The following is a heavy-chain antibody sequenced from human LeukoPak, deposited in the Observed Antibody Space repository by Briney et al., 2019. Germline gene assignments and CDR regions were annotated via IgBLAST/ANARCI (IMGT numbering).Heavy chain of an antibody. CDR3: ARSVYYYDSSGYYSRLDY. V-gene: IGHV1-69*06. Sequence: ASVKVSCKASGGTFSSYAISWVRQAPGQGLEWMGGIIPIFGTANYAQKFQGRVTITADKSTSTAYMELSSLRSEDTAVYYCARSVYYYDSSGYYSRLDYWGQGTLVTVSS. D-gene: IGHD3-22*01. CDR1: GGTFSSYA. CDR2: IIPIFGTA. J-gene: IGHJ4*02.